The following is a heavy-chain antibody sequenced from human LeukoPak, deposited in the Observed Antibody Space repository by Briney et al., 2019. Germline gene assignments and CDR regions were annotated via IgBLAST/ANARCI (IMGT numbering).Heavy chain of an antibody. D-gene: IGHD5-18*01. CDR2: ISSSSDYV. CDR1: GFTFDDYG. V-gene: IGHV3-21*06. CDR3: ARRAMTERGHSYGLDY. J-gene: IGHJ4*02. Sequence: GGSLRLSCAASGFTFDDYGMSWVRHAPGKGLEWVSSISSSSDYVYYADSVKGRFTVSRDNAKNSMYLQMNSLRAEDTAVYYCARRAMTERGHSYGLDYWGQGTLVTVSS.